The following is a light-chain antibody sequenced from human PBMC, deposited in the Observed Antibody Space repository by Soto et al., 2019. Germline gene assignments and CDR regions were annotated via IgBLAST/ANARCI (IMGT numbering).Light chain of an antibody. Sequence: QSVLTQPASVSGFPGQSITISCTGTSSDVGGYNYVSWYQQHPDKAPRLMIYDVSNRPSGVSDRFSGSKSGDTASLTISGLQAEDEADYYCTSFTSRHTYVFGTGTKVTVL. CDR2: DVS. CDR1: SSDVGGYNY. J-gene: IGLJ1*01. CDR3: TSFTSRHTYV. V-gene: IGLV2-14*03.